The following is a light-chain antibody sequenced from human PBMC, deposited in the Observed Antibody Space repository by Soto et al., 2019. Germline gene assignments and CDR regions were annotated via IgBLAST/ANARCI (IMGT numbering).Light chain of an antibody. CDR1: QGINTF. J-gene: IGKJ1*01. Sequence: IQLTQSPSSLSASVGDRFTITCRASQGINTFLAWYQQKPGKAPKLLIYAASTLQSGVPSRFSGSGSGTDFTLAISSLQPDDFATYYCQHYNSYSEAFGQGTKVDIK. CDR2: AAS. CDR3: QHYNSYSEA. V-gene: IGKV1-9*01.